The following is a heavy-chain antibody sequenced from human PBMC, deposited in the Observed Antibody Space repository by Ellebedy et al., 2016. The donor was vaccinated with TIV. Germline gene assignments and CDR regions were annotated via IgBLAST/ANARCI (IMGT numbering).Heavy chain of an antibody. CDR2: IHYSGTT. J-gene: IGHJ4*02. CDR1: GDSITSANYY. V-gene: IGHV4-31*03. CDR3: ASSQVDSYSSSWRGWVDY. Sequence: SETLSLTXTVSGDSITSANYYLNWIRQYPGKGLEWIGYIHYSGTTYYSPSLQSRAFISLDTSRNLFSLVLNSVTAADTAVYYCASSQVDSYSSSWRGWVDYWGQGTLVTVSS. D-gene: IGHD6-13*01.